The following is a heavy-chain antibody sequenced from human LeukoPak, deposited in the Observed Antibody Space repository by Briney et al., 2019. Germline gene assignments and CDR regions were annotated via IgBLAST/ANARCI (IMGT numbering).Heavy chain of an antibody. CDR1: GFTFNTHA. CDR2: ITSSGRTP. V-gene: IGHV3-23*01. CDR3: AKDRPNFYETSGSYYKIKGDF. Sequence: GGSLRLSCEASGFTFNTHAMSWVRQAPGKGLEWVASITSSGRTPYYTDPVKGRFTISRDNSKNTLYLQMNSLRGEDTAVYYCAKDRPNFYETSGSYYKIKGDFWGQGSLVTVSS. D-gene: IGHD3-10*01. J-gene: IGHJ4*02.